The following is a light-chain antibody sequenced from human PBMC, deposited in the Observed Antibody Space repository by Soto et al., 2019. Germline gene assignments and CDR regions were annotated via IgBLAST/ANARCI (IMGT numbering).Light chain of an antibody. J-gene: IGLJ3*02. V-gene: IGLV7-46*01. Sequence: QAVVTQEPSLTVSPGGTVTLTCGSSTGAVTSGHYPYWFQQKPGQAPRTLIYDPSNKHSWTPARFSGSLLGGKAALTLSGAQPEDEAEYYCLLSYSGARFWVFGGGTKLTVL. CDR2: DPS. CDR3: LLSYSGARFWV. CDR1: TGAVTSGHY.